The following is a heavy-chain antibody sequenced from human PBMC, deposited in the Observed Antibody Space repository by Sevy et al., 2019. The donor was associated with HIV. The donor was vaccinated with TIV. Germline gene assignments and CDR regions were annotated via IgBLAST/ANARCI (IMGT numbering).Heavy chain of an antibody. V-gene: IGHV3-30-3*01. D-gene: IGHD2-2*01. J-gene: IGHJ4*02. CDR1: GFTFSSFA. CDR2: ISYDGSSK. CDR3: AILGVDCVSTNCYGMRSLSFDF. Sequence: GGSLRLSCAASGFTFSSFAMHWVRQAPGKGLEWVAVISYDGSSKYYPDSVKGGFTISRDNAKNTLYLQMNRMRPEDTAVYFCAILGVDCVSTNCYGMRSLSFDFWGQGTLVTVSS.